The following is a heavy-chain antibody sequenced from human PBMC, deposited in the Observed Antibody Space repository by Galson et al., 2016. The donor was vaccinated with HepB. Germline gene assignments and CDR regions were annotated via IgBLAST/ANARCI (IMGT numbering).Heavy chain of an antibody. CDR3: VRAGTTVRGSFDL. V-gene: IGHV1-18*01. D-gene: IGHD3-10*01. J-gene: IGHJ2*01. Sequence: SVKVSCKASGYTFSFYGIAWVRQAPGQGLEWMGWISPSNGNTDYAQNFQGRVTMTTDTSTSLAYMELRSLKSDDTAVYFCVRAGTTVRGSFDLWGRGTLVTVSS. CDR2: ISPSNGNT. CDR1: GYTFSFYG.